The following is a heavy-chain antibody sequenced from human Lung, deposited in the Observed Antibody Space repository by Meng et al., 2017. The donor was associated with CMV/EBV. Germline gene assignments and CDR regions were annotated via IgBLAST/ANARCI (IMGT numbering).Heavy chain of an antibody. V-gene: IGHV4-59*01. CDR2: IYYSGST. J-gene: IGHJ3*02. Sequence: SETXFLXXTASGGSFSTYYWSWIRQPPGKGLEWIGYIYYSGSTSYNPSLKSRVTISVDTSKNQFSLKLTSVTAADTAVYYCARPMIRGPYDGFHIWGQGPMVTVSS. D-gene: IGHD3-10*01. CDR3: ARPMIRGPYDGFHI. CDR1: GGSFSTYY.